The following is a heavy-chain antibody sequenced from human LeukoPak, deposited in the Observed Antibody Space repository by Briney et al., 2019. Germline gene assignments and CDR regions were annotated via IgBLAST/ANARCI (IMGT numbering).Heavy chain of an antibody. Sequence: GGSLRLSCAASGFTFSSYWMSWVRQAPGKGLEWVANIKQDGSEKYYVDSVKGRFTISRDNAKNSLYLQMNSLRAEDTAVYYCARTRGIAAAGTPYFDYWGQGTLVTVSS. D-gene: IGHD6-13*01. CDR1: GFTFSSYW. CDR3: ARTRGIAAAGTPYFDY. CDR2: IKQDGSEK. V-gene: IGHV3-7*01. J-gene: IGHJ4*02.